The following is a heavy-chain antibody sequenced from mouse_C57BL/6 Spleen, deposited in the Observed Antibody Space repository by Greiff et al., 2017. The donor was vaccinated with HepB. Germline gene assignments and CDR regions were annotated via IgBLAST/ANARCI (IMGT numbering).Heavy chain of an antibody. CDR1: GYTFTDYN. CDR3: ALYYDYPAWFAY. J-gene: IGHJ3*01. V-gene: IGHV1-22*01. CDR2: INPNNGGT. Sequence: EVKLMESGPELVKPGASVKMSCKASGYTFTDYNMHWVKQSHGKSLEWIGYINPNNGGTSYNQKFKGKATLTVNKSSSTAYMELRSLTSEDSAVYYCALYYDYPAWFAYWGQVTLVTVSA. D-gene: IGHD2-4*01.